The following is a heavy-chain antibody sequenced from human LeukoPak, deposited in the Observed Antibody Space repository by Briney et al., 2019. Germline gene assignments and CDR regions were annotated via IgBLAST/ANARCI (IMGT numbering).Heavy chain of an antibody. Sequence: SETLSLTCAVYGGSFSGYCWSWIRQPPGKGLEWIGEINHSGSTNYNPSLKSRVTISVDTSKNQFSLKLSSVTAADTAVYYCARATPYYFDYWGQGTLVTVSS. J-gene: IGHJ4*02. CDR1: GGSFSGYC. V-gene: IGHV4-34*01. CDR3: ARATPYYFDY. CDR2: INHSGST.